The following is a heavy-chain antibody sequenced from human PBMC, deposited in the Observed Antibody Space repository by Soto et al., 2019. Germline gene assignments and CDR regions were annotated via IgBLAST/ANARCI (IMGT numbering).Heavy chain of an antibody. V-gene: IGHV3-48*02. J-gene: IGHJ6*02. CDR3: AREGHDYYYGMDL. CDR1: GFTFSSYT. CDR2: ISSSSSTT. Sequence: EVQLVESGGGLVQPGGSLRLSGAASGFTFSSYTMNWVRQAPGKGLEWVSYISSSSSTTYYADSVKGRLTISRDNAKNSLYLQMNSLRDEDTAVYYCAREGHDYYYGMDLWGQGTTVTVSS.